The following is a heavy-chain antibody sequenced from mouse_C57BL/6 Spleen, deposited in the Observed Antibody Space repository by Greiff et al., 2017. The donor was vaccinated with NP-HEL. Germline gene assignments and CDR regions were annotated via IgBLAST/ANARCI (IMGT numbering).Heavy chain of an antibody. V-gene: IGHV1-55*01. D-gene: IGHD3-2*02. CDR1: GYTFTSYW. CDR2: IYPGSGST. Sequence: QVQLQQPGAELVKPGSSVHMSCNASGYTFTSYWITWVKQRPGQGLEWIGDIYPGSGSTNYNEKFKSKATLTVDTSSSTAYMQLSSLTSEDSAVYYCARSGGGSSGSFAYWGQGTLVTVSA. CDR3: ARSGGGSSGSFAY. J-gene: IGHJ3*01.